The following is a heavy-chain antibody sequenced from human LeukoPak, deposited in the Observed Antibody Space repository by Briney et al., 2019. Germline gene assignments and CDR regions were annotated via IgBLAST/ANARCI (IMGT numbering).Heavy chain of an antibody. CDR2: IYTSGST. J-gene: IGHJ6*03. CDR3: ARDISFYYYYMDV. D-gene: IGHD2-2*01. CDR1: GGSFSGYY. V-gene: IGHV4-4*07. Sequence: SEALSLTCAVYGGSFSGYYWSWIRQPAGKGLEWIGRIYTSGSTNYNPSLKSRVTMSVDTSKNQLSLKLSSVTAADTAVYYCARDISFYYYYMDVWGKGTTVTVSS.